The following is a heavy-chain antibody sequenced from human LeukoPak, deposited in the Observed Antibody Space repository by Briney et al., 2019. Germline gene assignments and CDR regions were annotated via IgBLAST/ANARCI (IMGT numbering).Heavy chain of an antibody. CDR2: IIPIFGTV. D-gene: IGHD5-18*01. CDR1: GGTFASYA. V-gene: IGHV1-69*05. J-gene: IGHJ4*02. CDR3: ARVSTEVDTAMAVFDY. Sequence: SVKVSCKASGGTFASYAISWVRQAAGQGLEWMGRIIPIFGTVNYAQKFQGRVTMTTDESTSTAYMELSSLRSEDTAVYYCARVSTEVDTAMAVFDYWGQGTLVTVSS.